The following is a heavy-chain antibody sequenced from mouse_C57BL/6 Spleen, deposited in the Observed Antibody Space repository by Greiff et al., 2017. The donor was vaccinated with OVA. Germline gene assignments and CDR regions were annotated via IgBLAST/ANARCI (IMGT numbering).Heavy chain of an antibody. CDR2: INYDGSST. D-gene: IGHD2-2*01. CDR1: GFTFSDYY. V-gene: IGHV5-16*01. CDR3: ARDTDGYEFDY. J-gene: IGHJ2*01. Sequence: EVQLVESEGGLVQPGSSMKLSCTASGFTFSDYYMAWVRQVPEKGLEWVANINYDGSSTYYLDSLKSRFIISRDNAKNILYLQMSSLKSEDTATYYCARDTDGYEFDYWGQGTTLTVSS.